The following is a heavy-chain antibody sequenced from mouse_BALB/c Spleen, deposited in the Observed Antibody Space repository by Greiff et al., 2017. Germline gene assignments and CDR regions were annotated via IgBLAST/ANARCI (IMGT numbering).Heavy chain of an antibody. J-gene: IGHJ4*01. CDR1: GYTFTSYT. CDR3: ARSYYRYDEYYAMDY. D-gene: IGHD2-14*01. V-gene: IGHV1-4*01. CDR2: INPSSGYT. Sequence: QVQLQQSGAELARPGASVKMSCKASGYTFTSYTMHWVKQRPGQGLEWIGYINPSSGYTNYNQKFKDKATLTADKSSSTAYMQLSSLTSEDSAVYYCARSYYRYDEYYAMDYWGQGTSVTVSS.